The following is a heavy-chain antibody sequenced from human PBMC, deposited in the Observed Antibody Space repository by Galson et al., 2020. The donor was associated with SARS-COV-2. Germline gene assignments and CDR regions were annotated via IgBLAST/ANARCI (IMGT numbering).Heavy chain of an antibody. CDR3: ARAYYDILTGYYSGFDY. CDR1: GFSLSTSGMR. V-gene: IGHV2-70*04. CDR2: IDWDDDK. D-gene: IGHD3-9*01. J-gene: IGHJ4*02. Sequence: SGPTLVKPTQPLTLTCTFSGFSLSTSGMRVSWIRQPPGKALEWLARIDWDDDKFYSTSLKTSLTISKDTSKNQVVLTMTNMDPVDTATYYCARAYYDILTGYYSGFDYWGQGTLVTVSS.